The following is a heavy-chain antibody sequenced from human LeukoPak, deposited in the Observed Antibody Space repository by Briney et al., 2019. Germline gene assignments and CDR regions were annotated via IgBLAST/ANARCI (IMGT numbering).Heavy chain of an antibody. Sequence: ASVKVPCKASGYTFTSYYMHWVRQAPGQGLEWMGIINPSGGSTSYAQKFQGRVTMTRDTSTSTVYMELSSLRSEDTAVYYCAREKTYDYVWGSYRPAHYFDYWGQGTLVTVSS. CDR2: INPSGGST. CDR1: GYTFTSYY. J-gene: IGHJ4*02. CDR3: AREKTYDYVWGSYRPAHYFDY. D-gene: IGHD3-16*02. V-gene: IGHV1-46*01.